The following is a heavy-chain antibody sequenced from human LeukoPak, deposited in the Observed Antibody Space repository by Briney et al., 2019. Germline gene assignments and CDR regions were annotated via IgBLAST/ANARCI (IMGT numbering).Heavy chain of an antibody. CDR3: ARETHNWNDGSSDY. V-gene: IGHV3-23*01. CDR2: ISGSGGST. Sequence: GGSLRLSCAASGFTFSSYAMSWVRQAPGKGLEWVSAISGSGGSTYYADSVKGRFTISRDSSKNTLYVQMNSLRAEDTAVYYCARETHNWNDGSSDYWGQGTLVTVSS. J-gene: IGHJ4*02. D-gene: IGHD1-20*01. CDR1: GFTFSSYA.